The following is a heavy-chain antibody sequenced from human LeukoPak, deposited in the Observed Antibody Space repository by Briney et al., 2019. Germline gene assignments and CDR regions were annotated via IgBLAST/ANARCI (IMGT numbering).Heavy chain of an antibody. CDR3: ASSGSYRFDY. J-gene: IGHJ4*02. D-gene: IGHD1-26*01. CDR2: ITASGTAM. Sequence: PGGSLRLSCAASGFAFSRYWMHWVRQAPGKGLEWVSHITASGTAMFYADSVKGRFTISRDNAKNSLYLRMNSLRDEDTAVYYCASSGSYRFDYWGQGTLVTVSS. V-gene: IGHV3-48*02. CDR1: GFAFSRYW.